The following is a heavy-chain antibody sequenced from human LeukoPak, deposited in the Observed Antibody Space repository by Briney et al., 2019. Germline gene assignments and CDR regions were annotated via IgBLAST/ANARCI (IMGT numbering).Heavy chain of an antibody. Sequence: SETLSLTCTVSGYSISSGYYWGWIRQPPGKGLEWLGSIYYSGSTYYINPSLKSRVTISVDTSKNQISLKLSSVTAADTAVYYCARNRYYYGSTNYGVPTWFDPWGQGTLVTVSS. J-gene: IGHJ5*02. V-gene: IGHV4-38-2*02. CDR2: IYYSGST. CDR1: GYSISSGYY. CDR3: ARNRYYYGSTNYGVPTWFDP. D-gene: IGHD3-10*01.